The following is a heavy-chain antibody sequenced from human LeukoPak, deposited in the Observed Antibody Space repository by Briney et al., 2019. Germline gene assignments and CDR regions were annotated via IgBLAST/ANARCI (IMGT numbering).Heavy chain of an antibody. J-gene: IGHJ3*02. V-gene: IGHV4-34*01. CDR3: ARGGYSYGYVDAFDI. D-gene: IGHD5-18*01. CDR1: GGSFSGYY. Sequence: SETLSLTCAVYGGSFSGYYWSWIRQPPGKGLEWIGEINHSGSTNYNPSLKSRVTISVDTSKNQFSLKLSSVTAADTAVYYCARGGYSYGYVDAFDIWGQGTMVTVSS. CDR2: INHSGST.